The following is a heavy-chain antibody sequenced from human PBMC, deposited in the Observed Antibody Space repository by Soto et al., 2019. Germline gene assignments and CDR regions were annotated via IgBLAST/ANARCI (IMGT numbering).Heavy chain of an antibody. Sequence: SETLSLTCTVSGGSISSSTYYWGWMRQPPGKGLEWIGSFFIGGNTYYNPSLRSRVTISVDRSKNQFSLKLSSVTAADTAVYYCARAGGLGAVAADYWGQGTLVTVSS. CDR3: ARAGGLGAVAADY. CDR1: GGSISSSTYY. D-gene: IGHD6-19*01. V-gene: IGHV4-39*07. J-gene: IGHJ4*02. CDR2: FFIGGNT.